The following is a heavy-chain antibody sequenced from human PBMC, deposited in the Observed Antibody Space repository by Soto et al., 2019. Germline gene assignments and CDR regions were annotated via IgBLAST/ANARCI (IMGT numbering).Heavy chain of an antibody. CDR1: GFTFSIYW. V-gene: IGHV3-74*01. J-gene: IGHJ4*02. D-gene: IGHD3-16*01. Sequence: GGSLRLSCAASGFTFSIYWMHWVRQAPGKGLVWVSRIKSDGSGTSYADSVKGRFTISRDNAKNTLYLQMNSLRDEDTAVYFCARVRGPSLMTWYFDFWGQGTLVTVSS. CDR2: IKSDGSGT. CDR3: ARVRGPSLMTWYFDF.